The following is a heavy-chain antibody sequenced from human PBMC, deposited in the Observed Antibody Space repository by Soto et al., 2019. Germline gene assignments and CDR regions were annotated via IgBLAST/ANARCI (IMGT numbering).Heavy chain of an antibody. Sequence: SETLSLTCAVSGGSISSGGYSWSWIRQPPGKGMEWIGYIYHSGSTYYNPSLKSRVTILLDTSKNQFSLKLTSVTAADTAVYYCARLPLNSYYYYGMDVWGQGTTVTVSS. CDR1: GGSISSGGYS. CDR3: ARLPLNSYYYYGMDV. V-gene: IGHV4-30-2*02. CDR2: IYHSGST. J-gene: IGHJ6*02.